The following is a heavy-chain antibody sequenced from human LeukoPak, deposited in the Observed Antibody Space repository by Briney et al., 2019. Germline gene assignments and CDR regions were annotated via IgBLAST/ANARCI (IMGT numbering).Heavy chain of an antibody. D-gene: IGHD6-19*01. Sequence: PGGSLRLSCAASGFTFSSYVMSWVRQTPEKGLEWVSGISGSGGSTYYADSVKGRFTISRDNAKNSLYLQMNSLRAEDTAVYYCARSNYVAGPDYWGQGTLVTVSS. CDR2: ISGSGGST. J-gene: IGHJ4*02. CDR3: ARSNYVAGPDY. CDR1: GFTFSSYV. V-gene: IGHV3-23*01.